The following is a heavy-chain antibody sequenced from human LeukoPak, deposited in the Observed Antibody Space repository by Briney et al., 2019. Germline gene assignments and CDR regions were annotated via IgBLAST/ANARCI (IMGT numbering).Heavy chain of an antibody. CDR2: IYYSGST. J-gene: IGHJ5*02. D-gene: IGHD3-10*01. CDR3: ARSGSRYYYGSGSYYWFDP. V-gene: IGHV4-59*01. CDR1: GGSISSYY. Sequence: SETLSLTCTVSGGSISSYYWSWIRQPPGKGLEWIGYIYYSGSTNYNPSLKSRVTISVDTSKNQFSLKLSSVTAADTAVYYCARSGSRYYYGSGSYYWFDPWGQGTLVTVSS.